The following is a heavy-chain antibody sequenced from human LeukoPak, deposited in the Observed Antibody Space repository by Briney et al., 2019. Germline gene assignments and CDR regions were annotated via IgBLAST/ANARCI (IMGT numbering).Heavy chain of an antibody. CDR1: GYTFTSYD. V-gene: IGHV1-8*01. Sequence: ASVKVSCKASGYTFTSYDINWARQATGQGLEWMGWMNPNSGNTGYAQKFQGRVTMTRDTSISTAYMELSRLRSDDTAVYYCARDIGDYYDSSGFVDWGQGTLVTVSS. D-gene: IGHD3-22*01. J-gene: IGHJ4*02. CDR2: MNPNSGNT. CDR3: ARDIGDYYDSSGFVD.